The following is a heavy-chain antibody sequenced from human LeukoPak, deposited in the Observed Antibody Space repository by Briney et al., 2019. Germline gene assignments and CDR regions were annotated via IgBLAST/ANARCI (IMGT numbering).Heavy chain of an antibody. CDR2: ISSDGSQK. CDR1: GFTFSRYA. V-gene: IGHV3-30*04. Sequence: GGSLRLSCAGSGFTFSRYAMHWVRQAPGKGLEWVTVISSDGSQKHYADSVKGRFTISRDNSKNTLYLQMNSLRAEDTAVYYCARDHGYWGQGTLVTVSS. J-gene: IGHJ4*02. CDR3: ARDHGY.